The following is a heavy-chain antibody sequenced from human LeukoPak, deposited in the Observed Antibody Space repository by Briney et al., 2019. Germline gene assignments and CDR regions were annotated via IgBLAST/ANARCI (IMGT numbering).Heavy chain of an antibody. CDR2: MNPNTGNT. CDR3: ARVNCSSTSCRSKFLDY. J-gene: IGHJ4*02. D-gene: IGHD2-2*01. CDR1: GYTFTNYD. Sequence: GASVKVSCKASGYTFTNYDINWVRQATGQGLEWMGWMNPNTGNTGYAQKFQGRVTMTRNTSISTAYTELSSLRSEDTAIYYCARVNCSSTSCRSKFLDYWGQGTLVTVSS. V-gene: IGHV1-8*01.